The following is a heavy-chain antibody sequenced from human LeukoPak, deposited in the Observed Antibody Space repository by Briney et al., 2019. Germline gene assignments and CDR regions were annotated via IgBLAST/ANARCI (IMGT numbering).Heavy chain of an antibody. Sequence: GGSLRLSCAASGFTFSSYWMSWVRQAPGKGLEWVANIKQDGSEKYYVDSVKGRFTISRDNAKNSLYLQMNSLRAEDTAVYYCAKKVRGVRDGMDVWGQGTTVTVSS. CDR2: IKQDGSEK. CDR1: GFTFSSYW. V-gene: IGHV3-7*03. CDR3: AKKVRGVRDGMDV. D-gene: IGHD3-10*01. J-gene: IGHJ6*02.